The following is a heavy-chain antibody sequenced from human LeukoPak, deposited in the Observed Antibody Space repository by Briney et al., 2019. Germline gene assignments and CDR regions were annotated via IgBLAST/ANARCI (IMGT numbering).Heavy chain of an antibody. Sequence: ASVKVSCKVSGKTLTEISMHWVRQAPGQGLEWMGWMNPNSGNTGYAQKLQGRVTITRNTSISTAYMGLSSLRSEDTAVYYCARNLRYCSSTSCYRARFDYYMDVWGKGTTVTVSS. V-gene: IGHV1-8*03. CDR3: ARNLRYCSSTSCYRARFDYYMDV. J-gene: IGHJ6*03. CDR1: GKTLTEIS. CDR2: MNPNSGNT. D-gene: IGHD2-2*01.